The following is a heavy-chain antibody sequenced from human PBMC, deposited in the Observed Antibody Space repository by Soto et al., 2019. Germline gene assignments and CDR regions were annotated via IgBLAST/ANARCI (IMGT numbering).Heavy chain of an antibody. D-gene: IGHD4-17*01. Sequence: ASVKFSCKASGYTFTSYAVHWVREAPGQRLEWMGWINAGNGNTKYSQQFQGRVTITRDTSATIAYMELSSLRSEDTALYYCAREGRYGDYVDYWGQGTLVTVSS. J-gene: IGHJ4*02. V-gene: IGHV1-3*01. CDR1: GYTFTSYA. CDR2: INAGNGNT. CDR3: AREGRYGDYVDY.